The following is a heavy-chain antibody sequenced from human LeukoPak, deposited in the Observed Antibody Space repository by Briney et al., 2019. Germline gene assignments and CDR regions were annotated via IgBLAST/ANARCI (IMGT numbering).Heavy chain of an antibody. J-gene: IGHJ4*02. CDR3: ASGWQLGY. CDR2: IKEDGSEK. CDR1: GFTFSNYW. Sequence: GGSLSLSCAASGFTFSNYWMSWVRQAPGKGLEWVANIKEDGSEKYYVDSVKGRFTISRDNARNSLYLQMNSLRVEDTAVYYCASGWQLGYWGQGTLVTVSS. V-gene: IGHV3-7*01. D-gene: IGHD2-15*01.